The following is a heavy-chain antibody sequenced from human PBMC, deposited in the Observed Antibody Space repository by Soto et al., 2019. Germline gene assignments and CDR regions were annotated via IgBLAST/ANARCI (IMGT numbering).Heavy chain of an antibody. Sequence: GGSLRLSCAASGFTFDDYAMHWVRQAPGKGLEWVSGISWNSGSIGYADSVKGRFTISRDNAKNSLYLQMNSLRAEDTALYYCRKLHRYCSSTSCYYMDVWGKGTTVTVSS. CDR1: GFTFDDYA. D-gene: IGHD2-2*01. J-gene: IGHJ6*03. V-gene: IGHV3-9*01. CDR3: RKLHRYCSSTSCYYMDV. CDR2: ISWNSGSI.